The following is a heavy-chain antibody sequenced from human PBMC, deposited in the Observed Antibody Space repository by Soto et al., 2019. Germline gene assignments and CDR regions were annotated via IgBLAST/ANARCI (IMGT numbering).Heavy chain of an antibody. Sequence: SVKVSCKASGDTFSSYTFSWVRQAPGQGLEWMGGLIPIFGAGDYAQKFQGRVTISADESTSTAYMELSSLRSEDTAVYYCATSRFGYSEGSGSHTAHDYWSEGTVVT. D-gene: IGHD3-22*01. J-gene: IGHJ4*02. CDR3: ATSRFGYSEGSGSHTAHDY. V-gene: IGHV1-69*01. CDR2: LIPIFGAG. CDR1: GDTFSSYT.